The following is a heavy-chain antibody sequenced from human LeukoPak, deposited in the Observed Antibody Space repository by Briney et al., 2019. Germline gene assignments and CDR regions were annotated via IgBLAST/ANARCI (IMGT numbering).Heavy chain of an antibody. J-gene: IGHJ5*02. V-gene: IGHV4-34*01. CDR3: ARVVGVTIFGVVIIKNWFDP. Sequence: SETLSLTCAVYGGSFSGYYWSWIRQPPGKGLEWIGEINHSGSTNYNPSLKSRVTISVDTSKNQFSLKLSSVTAADMAVYYCARVVGVTIFGVVIIKNWFDPWGQGTLVTVSS. CDR1: GGSFSGYY. D-gene: IGHD3-3*01. CDR2: INHSGST.